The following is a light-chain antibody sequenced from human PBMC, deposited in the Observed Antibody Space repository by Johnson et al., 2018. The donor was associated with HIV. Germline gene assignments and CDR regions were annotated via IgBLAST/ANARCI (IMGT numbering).Light chain of an antibody. Sequence: QSVLTQPPSVSAAPGQKVTISCSGTNSNIGTYYVSWYQHLPGTAPKLLIYENNKRPSGIPDRFSGSKSGTSATLGITGLQTGDEADYYCGTWDSSLSAGGVFGTGTKVTVL. CDR2: ENN. V-gene: IGLV1-51*02. J-gene: IGLJ1*01. CDR1: NSNIGTYY. CDR3: GTWDSSLSAGGV.